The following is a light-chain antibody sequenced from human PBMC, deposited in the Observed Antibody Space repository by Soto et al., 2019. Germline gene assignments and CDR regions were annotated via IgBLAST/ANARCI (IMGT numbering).Light chain of an antibody. V-gene: IGKV3-20*01. Sequence: EIVLTQSPGTLSLSPGERATLSCRATQTISSSYLAWFQQNPAQAPRLLIYGASTRATGIPGRFSGSASGTDFTLTISRLELEDFAVYSCQQYGPSPMYSFGQGTNLEIK. CDR1: QTISSSY. J-gene: IGKJ2*01. CDR2: GAS. CDR3: QQYGPSPMYS.